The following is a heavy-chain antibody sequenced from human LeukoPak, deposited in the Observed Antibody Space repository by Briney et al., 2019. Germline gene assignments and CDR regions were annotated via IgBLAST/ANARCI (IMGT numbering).Heavy chain of an antibody. CDR2: ISYDGSNK. CDR3: ARGITIFGVVITRPDY. Sequence: GRSLRLSCAASGFTFSSYAMHWVRQAPGKGLEWVAVISYDGSNKYYADSVKGRFTISRDNSKNTLYLQMNSLRAEDTAVYYCARGITIFGVVITRPDYWGQGTLVTVSS. CDR1: GFTFSSYA. D-gene: IGHD3-3*01. V-gene: IGHV3-30*04. J-gene: IGHJ4*02.